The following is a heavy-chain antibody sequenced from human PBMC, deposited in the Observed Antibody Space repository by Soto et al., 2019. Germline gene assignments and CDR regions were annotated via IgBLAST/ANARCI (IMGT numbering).Heavy chain of an antibody. CDR1: GYSFTSYW. D-gene: IGHD6-19*01. V-gene: IGHV5-51*01. J-gene: IGHJ4*02. CDR3: ARRIQLDSSGWYIYYFDY. CDR2: IYPGDSDT. Sequence: GESLKISCKGSGYSFTSYWIGWVRQMPGKGLEWMGIIYPGDSDTRYSPSFQGQVTISTDKSISTAYLQWSSLKASDTAMYYCARRIQLDSSGWYIYYFDYWGQGTLVTVSS.